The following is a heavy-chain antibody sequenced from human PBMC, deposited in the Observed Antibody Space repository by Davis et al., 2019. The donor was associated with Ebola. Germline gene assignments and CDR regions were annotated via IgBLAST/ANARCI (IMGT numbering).Heavy chain of an antibody. CDR2: IYYSGST. D-gene: IGHD4-17*01. V-gene: IGHV4-59*12. J-gene: IGHJ5*02. CDR3: ARLEGTVTTSWFDP. CDR1: GGSISSYY. Sequence: SETLSLTCTVSGGSISSYYWSWIRQPPGKGLGWIGYIYYSGSTNYNPPLKSLVTISVNNSKNQFSLKLSSVTAADTAMYYCARLEGTVTTSWFDPWGQGTLVTVSS.